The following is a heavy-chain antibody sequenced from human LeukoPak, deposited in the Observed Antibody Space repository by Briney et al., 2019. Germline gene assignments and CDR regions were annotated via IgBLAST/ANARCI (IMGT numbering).Heavy chain of an antibody. D-gene: IGHD2-15*01. J-gene: IGHJ4*02. CDR1: GFTFSSYA. V-gene: IGHV3-30*04. CDR3: ARGFNGWPQHALDY. Sequence: PGGSLRLSCAASGFTFSSYAVHWVRQAPGKGLEWVAVTSYDGNNKFYADSVKGRFTISRDNSKNTLYLQMNSLTTEDTAVYFCARGFNGWPQHALDYWGQGTLVTVSS. CDR2: TSYDGNNK.